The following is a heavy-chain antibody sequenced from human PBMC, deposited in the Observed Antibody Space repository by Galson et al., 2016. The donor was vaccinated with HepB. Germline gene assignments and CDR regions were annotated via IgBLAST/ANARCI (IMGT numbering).Heavy chain of an antibody. CDR2: ISSEGTVI. CDR3: ARKTPLDCYGGSCFYYFGMDV. CDR1: NFTFSDYP. D-gene: IGHD4-23*01. J-gene: IGHJ6*04. Sequence: SLRLSCAASNFTFSDYPMTWFRQAPGKGLEWLSYISSEGTVIYHADSVQGRFSIPRDDASHSLHLQMNSLRAEDTAIYFGARKTPLDCYGGSCFYYFGMDVWGKGTTVIVSS. V-gene: IGHV3-11*01.